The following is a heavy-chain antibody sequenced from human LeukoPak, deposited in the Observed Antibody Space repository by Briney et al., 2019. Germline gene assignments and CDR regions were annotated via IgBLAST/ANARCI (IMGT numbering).Heavy chain of an antibody. CDR2: IYHSGST. CDR3: ARGYCSSTSCYIPCNWFDP. Sequence: KPSETLSLTCAVSGYSISSGYYWGWIRQPPGKGLEWVASIYHSGSTYFNPSLKSRVTISIDTSKNQFSLKLSSVTAADTAVYYCARGYCSSTSCYIPCNWFDPWGHGTLVTVSS. J-gene: IGHJ5*02. D-gene: IGHD2-2*02. V-gene: IGHV4-38-2*01. CDR1: GYSISSGYY.